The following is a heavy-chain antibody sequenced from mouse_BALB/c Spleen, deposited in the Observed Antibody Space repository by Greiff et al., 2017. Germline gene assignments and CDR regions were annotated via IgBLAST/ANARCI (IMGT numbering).Heavy chain of an antibody. D-gene: IGHD1-1*01. V-gene: IGHV5-6-5*01. CDR3: ARSQGYYYGSSYYFDY. CDR1: GFTFSSYA. J-gene: IGHJ2*01. CDR2: ISSGGST. Sequence: EVKLVESGGGLVKPGGSLKLSCAASGFTFSSYAMSWVRQTPEKRLEWVASISSGGSTYYPDSVKGRFTISRDNARNILYLQMSSLRSEDTAMYYCARSQGYYYGSSYYFDYWGQGTTLTVSS.